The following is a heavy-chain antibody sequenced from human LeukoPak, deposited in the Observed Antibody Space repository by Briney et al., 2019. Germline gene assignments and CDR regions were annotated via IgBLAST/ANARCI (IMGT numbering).Heavy chain of an antibody. CDR3: ARARSYYDGSGSYYNSPEPTKYYFDY. D-gene: IGHD3-10*01. Sequence: SETLSLTCAVYGGSFSGYYWSWIRQPPGKGLEWIGEINHSGSTNYNPSLKSRVTISVDTSKNQFSLKLSSVTAADTAVYYCARARSYYDGSGSYYNSPEPTKYYFDYWGQGTLVTVSS. CDR1: GGSFSGYY. CDR2: INHSGST. V-gene: IGHV4-34*01. J-gene: IGHJ4*02.